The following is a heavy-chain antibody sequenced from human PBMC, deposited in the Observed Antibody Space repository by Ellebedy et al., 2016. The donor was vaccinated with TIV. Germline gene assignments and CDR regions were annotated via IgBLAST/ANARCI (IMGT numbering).Heavy chain of an antibody. CDR2: VHYTGST. V-gene: IGHV4-59*01. Sequence: SETLSLXCSLSGDSIRYYHWSWIRQPPGRGLEWIGYVHYTGSTNYNSSLQSRVTMSIDTSKNQFSLKLTSVTAADTAVYYCARSHSYNSRDAFDIWGQGTMVTVSS. CDR3: ARSHSYNSRDAFDI. D-gene: IGHD3-22*01. CDR1: GDSIRYYH. J-gene: IGHJ3*02.